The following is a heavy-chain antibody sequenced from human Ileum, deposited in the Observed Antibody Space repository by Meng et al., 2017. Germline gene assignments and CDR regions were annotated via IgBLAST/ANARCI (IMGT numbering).Heavy chain of an antibody. CDR3: ARQVNSDGYPRYFDF. Sequence: QLQLQESCPGLVKPWETLSLTFTVSGGSITSSSYSCGWIRQPPGKGLEWIGYIYYSGTTYYNPSLKSRATISEDTAKNQFSLNLSSVTAADTAVYYCARQVNSDGYPRYFDFWGQGTLVTVSS. V-gene: IGHV4-39*01. CDR2: IYYSGTT. D-gene: IGHD5-24*01. J-gene: IGHJ4*02. CDR1: GGSITSSSYS.